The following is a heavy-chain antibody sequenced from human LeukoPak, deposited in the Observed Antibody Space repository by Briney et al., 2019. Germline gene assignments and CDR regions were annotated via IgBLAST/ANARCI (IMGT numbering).Heavy chain of an antibody. Sequence: PGGSLRLSCAASGFTFSSYWMHWVRQAPGKGLVWVPRINTDGSSTSYADSVKRRFTISRDNAKNTLYLQMNSLRAEDTAVYYCARVSLDYGDYHWFDPWGQGTLVTVSS. V-gene: IGHV3-74*01. CDR3: ARVSLDYGDYHWFDP. J-gene: IGHJ5*02. D-gene: IGHD4-17*01. CDR1: GFTFSSYW. CDR2: INTDGSST.